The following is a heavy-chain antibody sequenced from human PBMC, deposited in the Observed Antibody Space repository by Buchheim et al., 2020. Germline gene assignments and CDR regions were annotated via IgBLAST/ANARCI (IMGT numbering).Heavy chain of an antibody. CDR2: IKTDGSKE. D-gene: IGHD4-17*01. J-gene: IGHJ4*02. CDR1: GFTFSAYW. V-gene: IGHV3-7*01. CDR3: VRDNNGEYS. Sequence: EVKLVESGGGLVQPGGSLRLSCVASGFTFSAYWMTWVRQTPGKGLEWVANIKTDGSKEYYVDSVQGRFTISRDNSQDALFLQMTTLRVEDTAVYYCVRDNNGEYSWGQGTL.